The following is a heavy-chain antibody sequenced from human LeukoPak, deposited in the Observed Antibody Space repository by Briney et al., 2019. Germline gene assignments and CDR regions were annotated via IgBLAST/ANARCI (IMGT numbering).Heavy chain of an antibody. CDR1: GFTVSSNY. CDR3: AREEAYYDILTPGNGMDV. Sequence: GGSLRLSCAASGFTVSSNYMSWVRQAPGKGLEWVSVIYSGGSTYYADSVKGRFTISRDNSKSTLYLQMNSLRAEDTAVYYCAREEAYYDILTPGNGMDVWGQGTTVTVSS. V-gene: IGHV3-66*02. CDR2: IYSGGST. D-gene: IGHD3-9*01. J-gene: IGHJ6*02.